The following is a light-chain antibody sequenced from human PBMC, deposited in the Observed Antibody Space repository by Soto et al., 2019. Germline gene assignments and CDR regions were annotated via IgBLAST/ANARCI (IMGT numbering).Light chain of an antibody. CDR1: SSNIGNNY. CDR2: DNS. Sequence: QSVLTQPPSVSAAPGRRVTISCSGSSSNIGNNYVSWYQLLPGTAPKLLIYDNSKRPSGIPDRFSGSNSGNTATLTISGTQVVDESDYYCQAWDGNTVIFGGGTKLTVL. CDR3: QAWDGNTVI. J-gene: IGLJ2*01. V-gene: IGLV1-51*01.